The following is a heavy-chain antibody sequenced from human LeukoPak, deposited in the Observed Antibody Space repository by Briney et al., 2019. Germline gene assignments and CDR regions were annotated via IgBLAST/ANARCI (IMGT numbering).Heavy chain of an antibody. CDR3: ATSGQHWDVFDY. V-gene: IGHV3-15*01. CDR2: IKSKSFGGTT. J-gene: IGHJ4*02. Sequence: GGSLRLSCAASGFTFSNAWMSWVRQAPGKGLEWVGRIKSKSFGGTTDYAAPVKGRFTISRDDSKNTLFLQMNSLKTEDTAVYFCATSGQHWDVFDYWGQGTLVTVSS. D-gene: IGHD1-1*01. CDR1: GFTFSNAW.